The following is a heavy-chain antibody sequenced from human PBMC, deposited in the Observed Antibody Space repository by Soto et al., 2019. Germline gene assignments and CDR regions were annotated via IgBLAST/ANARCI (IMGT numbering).Heavy chain of an antibody. V-gene: IGHV1-69*13. Sequence: ASVKVSCKASGGTFSSYAISWVRQAPGQGLEWMGGIIPSFGTANYAQKFQGRGTITADESTSPAYMELRSLRSEYLAVYYCARGCSSTSCLGYYYYYYGMDVWAEVTTVTVSS. D-gene: IGHD2-2*01. CDR3: ARGCSSTSCLGYYYYYYGMDV. J-gene: IGHJ6*02. CDR2: IIPSFGTA. CDR1: GGTFSSYA.